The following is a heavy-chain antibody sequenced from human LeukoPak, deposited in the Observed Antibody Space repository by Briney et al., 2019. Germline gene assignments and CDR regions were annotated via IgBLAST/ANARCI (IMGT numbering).Heavy chain of an antibody. CDR1: GYSFTSYW. CDR3: ARGYYYDSSGHYYFDY. D-gene: IGHD3-22*01. Sequence: GESLKISCKGSGYSFTSYWIGWVRQMPRKGREWMGIIYPGDSDTRYSPSFQGQVTISADKSISTAYLQWSSLKASDTAVYYCARGYYYDSSGHYYFDYRGQGTLVTVSS. V-gene: IGHV5-51*01. CDR2: IYPGDSDT. J-gene: IGHJ4*02.